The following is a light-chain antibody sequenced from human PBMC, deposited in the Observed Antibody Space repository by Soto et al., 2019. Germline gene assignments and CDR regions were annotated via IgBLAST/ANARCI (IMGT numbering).Light chain of an antibody. CDR1: QSVSSSY. CDR2: AAS. CDR3: QQYGSSQGYT. J-gene: IGKJ2*01. V-gene: IGKV3-20*01. Sequence: EIVLTQSPGTLSLSPGQRATLSCRASQSVSSSYLAWYQQKPGQAPRLLIYAASSRATGIPDRFSGSGSGTDFTLTISRLEPEDFAVYYCQQYGSSQGYTFGQGTKLEIK.